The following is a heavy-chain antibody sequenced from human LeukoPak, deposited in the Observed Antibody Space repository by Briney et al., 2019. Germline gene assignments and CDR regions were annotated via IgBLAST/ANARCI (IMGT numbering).Heavy chain of an antibody. Sequence: GASVKVSCKASGYAFTSYYMHWVRQAPGQGLEWMGIINPSGGSTSYAQKFQGRVTMTRDTSTSTVYMELSSLRSEDTAVYYCARERGRTYSDARGGFDYWGQGTLVTVSS. CDR2: INPSGGST. V-gene: IGHV1-46*01. CDR3: ARERGRTYSDARGGFDY. J-gene: IGHJ4*02. CDR1: GYAFTSYY. D-gene: IGHD4-17*01.